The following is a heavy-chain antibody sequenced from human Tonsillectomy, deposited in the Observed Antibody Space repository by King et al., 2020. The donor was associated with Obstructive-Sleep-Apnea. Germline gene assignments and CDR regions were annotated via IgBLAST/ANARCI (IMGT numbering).Heavy chain of an antibody. Sequence: VQLVESGAEVKKPGESLKISCRGSGYSFSTFWIAWVRQLPGKGLEWMGVIYPGDSDTRYSPSFQGQVTISVDKSISTAYLQWSSLKPSDTAVFYCARHSGSTWSPYDFWGQGTRVTVS. CDR3: ARHSGSTWSPYDF. CDR2: IYPGDSDT. J-gene: IGHJ3*01. V-gene: IGHV5-51*01. CDR1: GYSFSTFW. D-gene: IGHD6-13*01.